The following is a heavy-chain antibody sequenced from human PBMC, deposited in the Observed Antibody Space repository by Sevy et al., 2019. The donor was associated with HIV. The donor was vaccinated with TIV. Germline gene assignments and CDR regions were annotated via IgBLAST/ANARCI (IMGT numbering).Heavy chain of an antibody. CDR1: GFTFSSYA. Sequence: GGSLRLSCAASGFTFSSYAMHWVRQAPGKGLEWVAVISYDGSNKYYADSVKGRFTISRDNSKNTLYLQMNSLRAEDTAVYYCVRAEDIVVVTAIPTDVWGQGTTVTVSS. D-gene: IGHD2-21*02. J-gene: IGHJ6*02. CDR3: VRAEDIVVVTAIPTDV. V-gene: IGHV3-30*04. CDR2: ISYDGSNK.